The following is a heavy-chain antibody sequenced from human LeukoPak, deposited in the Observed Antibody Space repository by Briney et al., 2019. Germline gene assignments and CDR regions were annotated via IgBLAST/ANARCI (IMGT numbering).Heavy chain of an antibody. CDR2: INPSGGST. Sequence: ASVKVSCKASGYTFTSYYMHWVRQAPGQGLEWMGIINPSGGSTSYAQKFQGRVTMTRDTSTSTVYMELSSLRSEDTAVYYCAREFFRAAAYYYYGMDVWGQGTTVTVSS. J-gene: IGHJ6*02. CDR1: GYTFTSYY. CDR3: AREFFRAAAYYYYGMDV. V-gene: IGHV1-46*01. D-gene: IGHD2-15*01.